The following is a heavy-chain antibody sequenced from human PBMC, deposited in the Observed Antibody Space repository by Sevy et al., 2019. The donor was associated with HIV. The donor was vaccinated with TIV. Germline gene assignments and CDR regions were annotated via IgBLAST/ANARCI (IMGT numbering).Heavy chain of an antibody. V-gene: IGHV3-7*03. D-gene: IGHD4-4*01. CDR1: GFTFTNYW. CDR2: IKRDGSER. CDR3: ARDCNSKTCLWGLDV. J-gene: IGHJ6*02. Sequence: GGSVRLSCEASGFTFTNYWMTWVRQAPGKGLEWVANIKRDGSERYYVDSVKGRFTISRDNAKTSLYLQMNSLRVEDTAIYFCARDCNSKTCLWGLDVWGQGTTVTVSS.